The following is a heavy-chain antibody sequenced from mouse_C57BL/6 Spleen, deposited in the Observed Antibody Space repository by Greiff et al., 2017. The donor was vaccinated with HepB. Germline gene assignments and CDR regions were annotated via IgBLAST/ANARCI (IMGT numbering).Heavy chain of an antibody. CDR3: ARGATSTTPVVAGDY. D-gene: IGHD1-1*01. CDR2: IYPGDGDT. J-gene: IGHJ2*01. CDR1: GYAFSSSW. Sequence: VQLQESGPELVKPGASVKISCKASGYAFSSSWMNWVKQRPGKGLEWIGRIYPGDGDTNYNGKFKGKATLTADKSSSTAYMQLSSLTSEDSAVYFCARGATSTTPVVAGDYWGQGTTLTVSS. V-gene: IGHV1-82*01.